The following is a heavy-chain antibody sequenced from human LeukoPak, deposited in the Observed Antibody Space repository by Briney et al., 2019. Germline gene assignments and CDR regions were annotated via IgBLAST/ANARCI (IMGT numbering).Heavy chain of an antibody. CDR1: GYSISSGYY. CDR3: ARHSGGVTTWFDP. D-gene: IGHD4-11*01. Sequence: PSETLSLTCAVSGYSISSGYYWGGIRQPPGKGLEGIGSIYHSGSTYYNTSLKRRVTISVDTSKNQFSMKLSSVTAADTAVYYCARHSGGVTTWFDPWGQGTLVTVSS. V-gene: IGHV4-38-2*01. CDR2: IYHSGST. J-gene: IGHJ5*02.